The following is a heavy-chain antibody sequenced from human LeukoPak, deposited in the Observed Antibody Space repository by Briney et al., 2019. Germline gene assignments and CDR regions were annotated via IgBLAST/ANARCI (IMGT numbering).Heavy chain of an antibody. CDR3: VRGGFWSGYPASYYMDV. J-gene: IGHJ6*03. D-gene: IGHD3-3*01. V-gene: IGHV1-2*02. Sequence: ASVKVSCKASGYTFTGDYIHWVRQAPGQGLEYMGWINPNSRGTNYVQKFQGRVTLTRHTSISTAYMELTRLRSDDTAVYYCVRGGFWSGYPASYYMDVWGTGTTVTVSS. CDR1: GYTFTGDY. CDR2: INPNSRGT.